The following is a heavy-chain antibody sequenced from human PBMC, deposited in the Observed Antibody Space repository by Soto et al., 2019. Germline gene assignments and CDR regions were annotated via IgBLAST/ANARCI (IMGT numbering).Heavy chain of an antibody. D-gene: IGHD3-10*01. V-gene: IGHV3-15*01. CDR3: TLWFGEKKY. CDR1: GFTFSNAW. Sequence: EVQLVESGGGLVKPGGSLRLSCAASGFTFSNAWMNWVRQAPGKGLEWVGRIKSKVDGGTTDYAAPVKGRFAISRDDSKKTLYLQMNSLKSEDTAAYYCTLWFGEKKYWGQGTLVTVSS. CDR2: IKSKVDGGTT. J-gene: IGHJ4*02.